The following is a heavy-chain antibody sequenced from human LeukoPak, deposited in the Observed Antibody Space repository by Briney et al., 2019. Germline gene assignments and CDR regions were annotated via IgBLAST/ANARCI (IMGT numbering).Heavy chain of an antibody. J-gene: IGHJ6*03. V-gene: IGHV3-20*04. CDR3: ARERFGSDYYLDV. D-gene: IGHD3-10*01. CDR1: GFTFDDFG. Sequence: GGSLRLSCTASGFTFDDFGMAWVRQVPGKGLECVSSINWNGETTLYAVSVEGRFTISRGNAKNSLYLQLSSLRAEDTALYYCARERFGSDYYLDVWGRGTTVTVSS. CDR2: INWNGETT.